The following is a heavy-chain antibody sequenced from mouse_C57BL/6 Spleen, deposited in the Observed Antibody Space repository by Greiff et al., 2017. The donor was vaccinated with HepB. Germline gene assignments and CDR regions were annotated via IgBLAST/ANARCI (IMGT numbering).Heavy chain of an antibody. V-gene: IGHV5-16*01. CDR2: INYDGSST. J-gene: IGHJ3*01. Sequence: EVHLVESEGGLVQPGSSMKLSCTASGFTFSDYYMAWVRQVPEKGLEWVANINYDGSSTYYLDSLKSRFIISRDNAKNILYLQMSSLKSEDTATYYCARGHNYDGYSAWFAYWGQGTLVTVSA. CDR3: ARGHNYDGYSAWFAY. CDR1: GFTFSDYY. D-gene: IGHD2-3*01.